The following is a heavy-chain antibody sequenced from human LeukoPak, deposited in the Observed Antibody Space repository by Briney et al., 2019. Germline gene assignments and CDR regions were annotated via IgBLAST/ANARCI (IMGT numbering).Heavy chain of an antibody. J-gene: IGHJ4*02. Sequence: PGGSLRLSCAASGFAFSSYEMNWVRQAPGKGLEWVSYIRSTSNTIYYADSVRGRFTISRDNAKNSLYLQMNSLRAEDTAVYYCAKDSWNGGNFDYWGQGTLVTVSS. CDR2: IRSTSNTI. D-gene: IGHD4-23*01. V-gene: IGHV3-48*03. CDR3: AKDSWNGGNFDY. CDR1: GFAFSSYE.